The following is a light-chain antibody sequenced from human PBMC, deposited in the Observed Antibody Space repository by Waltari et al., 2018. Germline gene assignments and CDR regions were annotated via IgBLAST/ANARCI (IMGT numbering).Light chain of an antibody. CDR2: DAS. V-gene: IGKV1-33*01. CDR3: QHYDGVPPWT. CDR1: RDINNY. J-gene: IGKJ1*01. Sequence: DIQMTQSPSSLSASVGDRVTITCQASRDINNYLNWYQQKPGKAPKLLIYDASTLETGVPSRFSGSGSGTDFVFTISRPQPEDIATYYCQHYDGVPPWTFGQGTRVDFK.